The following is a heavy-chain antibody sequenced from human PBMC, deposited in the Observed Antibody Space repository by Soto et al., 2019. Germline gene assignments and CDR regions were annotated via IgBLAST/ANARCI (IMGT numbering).Heavy chain of an antibody. D-gene: IGHD1-20*01. Sequence: SVTRSLTCAVSSAAIETSNWWSLVRQPPGKGLEWIGEIYHSGSTNYNPSLKSRVTISVDKSKNQFSLKLSSVTAADTAVYYCAIKITATTGFDSWGQETLVTISS. V-gene: IGHV4-4*02. J-gene: IGHJ4*02. CDR1: SAAIETSNW. CDR2: IYHSGST. CDR3: AIKITATTGFDS.